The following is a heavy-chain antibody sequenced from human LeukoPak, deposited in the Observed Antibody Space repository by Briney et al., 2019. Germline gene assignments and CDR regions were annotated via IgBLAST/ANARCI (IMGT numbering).Heavy chain of an antibody. CDR1: GGSISSGSYY. CDR2: IYYRATT. D-gene: IGHD6-19*01. J-gene: IGHJ4*02. Sequence: PETLSLTCTVSGGSISSGSYYWGWIRQPPGKGLEWILSIYYRATTYYNPTLKSRVTLSVDTPKNQFSLRLSSVTAADTAVYYCARLGWSSGWFRGLFSGVFDYWGQGTLVTVSS. V-gene: IGHV4-39*01. CDR3: ARLGWSSGWFRGLFSGVFDY.